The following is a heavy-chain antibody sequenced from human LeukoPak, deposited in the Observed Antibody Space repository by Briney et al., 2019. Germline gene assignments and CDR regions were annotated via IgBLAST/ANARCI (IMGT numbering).Heavy chain of an antibody. J-gene: IGHJ5*02. CDR2: INHSGST. CDR1: GGSFSGYY. V-gene: IGHV4-34*01. D-gene: IGHD3-9*01. CDR3: PGFIFAGYYQAKKNNWFDP. Sequence: PSETLSLTCAVYGGSFSGYYWSWIRQPPGKGLEWIGEINHSGSTNYNPSLKSRVTISLDTSKNQFSLQLSSVTAADTTVYYCPGFIFAGYYQAKKNNWFDPWGQGTLVTVSS.